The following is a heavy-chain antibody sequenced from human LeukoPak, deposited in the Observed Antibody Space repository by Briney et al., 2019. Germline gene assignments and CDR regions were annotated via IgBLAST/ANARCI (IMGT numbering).Heavy chain of an antibody. CDR2: ISGSGGST. V-gene: IGHV3-23*01. J-gene: IGHJ4*02. Sequence: PGGSLRLSCAASGFTFSSYAMSWVRQVPGKGLEWVSAISGSGGSTYYADSVKGRFTISRDNSKNTLYLQMNSLRAEDTAVYYCAKWSGYDILTGYYGGFDYWGQGTLVTVSS. CDR1: GFTFSSYA. D-gene: IGHD3-9*01. CDR3: AKWSGYDILTGYYGGFDY.